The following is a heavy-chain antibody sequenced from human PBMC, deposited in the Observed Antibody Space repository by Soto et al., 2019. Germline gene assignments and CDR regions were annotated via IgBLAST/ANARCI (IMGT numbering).Heavy chain of an antibody. Sequence: KSSETLSLTCSVSGGSIRGSYCSWIRQPPEKGLEWIASISYTGSATHNPSLKSRVSVSVDTTENQCSLKLTSVTAADTATYYCATGGGWLQNSNLRGLYFDYWGQGAMVTVYS. CDR2: ISYTGSA. D-gene: IGHD6-19*01. CDR1: GGSIRGSY. CDR3: ATGGGWLQNSNLRGLYFDY. J-gene: IGHJ4*02. V-gene: IGHV4-59*01.